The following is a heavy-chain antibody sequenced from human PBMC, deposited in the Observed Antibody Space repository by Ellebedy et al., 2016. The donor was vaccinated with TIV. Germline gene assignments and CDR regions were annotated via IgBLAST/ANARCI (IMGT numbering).Heavy chain of an antibody. CDR2: IYSGGST. CDR1: GFTVSSNY. J-gene: IGHJ4*02. Sequence: GESLKISXAASGFTVSSNYMSWVRQAPGKGLEWVSVIYSGGSTYYADSVKGRFTISRDNSKNTLYLQMNSLRAEDTAVYYCAKDKGSMEYFDWLLSYYFDYWGQGTLVTVSS. CDR3: AKDKGSMEYFDWLLSYYFDY. D-gene: IGHD3-9*01. V-gene: IGHV3-53*01.